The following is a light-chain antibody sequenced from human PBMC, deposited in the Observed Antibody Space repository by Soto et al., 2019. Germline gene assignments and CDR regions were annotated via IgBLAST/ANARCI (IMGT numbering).Light chain of an antibody. CDR2: EVS. CDR3: NSYAGSNNWV. CDR1: SSDVGGYNY. V-gene: IGLV2-8*01. Sequence: QSVLTQPASVSGSPGQSITISCTGTSSDVGGYNYFSWYQQHPGKAPKLMIYEVSKRPSGVPDRFSGSKSGNTASLTVSGLQAEDDADYYCNSYAGSNNWVFGGGTKLTVL. J-gene: IGLJ3*02.